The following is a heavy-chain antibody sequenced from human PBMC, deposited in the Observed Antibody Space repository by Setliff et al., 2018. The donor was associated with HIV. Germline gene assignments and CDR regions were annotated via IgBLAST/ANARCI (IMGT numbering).Heavy chain of an antibody. CDR1: GGSITSGTYY. CDR2: IYTSGST. J-gene: IGHJ4*02. CDR3: ARGARYAYYYDGTGYYRHFDY. Sequence: PSETLSLTCTVSGGSITSGTYYWTWIRQPAGKGLEWIGHIYTSGSTNYNPSLKSRVTMSVDTSKNQFSLKLSTVTDADTAVYYCARGARYAYYYDGTGYYRHFDYWGQGKLVTVSS. V-gene: IGHV4-61*09. D-gene: IGHD3-22*01.